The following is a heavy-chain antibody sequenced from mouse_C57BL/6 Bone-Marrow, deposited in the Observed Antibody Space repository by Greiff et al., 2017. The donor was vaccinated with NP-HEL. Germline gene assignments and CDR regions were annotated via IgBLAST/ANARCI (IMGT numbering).Heavy chain of an antibody. V-gene: IGHV1-72*01. D-gene: IGHD3-1*01. Sequence: VQLQQSGAELVKPGASVKLSCKASGYTFTSYWMHWVKQRPGRGLEWIGRIDPNRGGTKYNEKFKSKATLTVDKPSSTAYMQLSSLTSEDSAVYYCARWGYGSYWYFDVWGTGTTVTVSS. CDR3: ARWGYGSYWYFDV. J-gene: IGHJ1*03. CDR1: GYTFTSYW. CDR2: IDPNRGGT.